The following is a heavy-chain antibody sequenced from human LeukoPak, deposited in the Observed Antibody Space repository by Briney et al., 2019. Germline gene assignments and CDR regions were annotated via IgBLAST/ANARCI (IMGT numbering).Heavy chain of an antibody. Sequence: KTSETLSLTCAVYGGSFSGYYWSGIRQPPGKGLEWIGEINHSGSTNYNPSLKSRVTISVDTSKNQFSLKLSSVTAADTAVYYCARGPTYYYVYYFDYWGQGTLVTVSS. J-gene: IGHJ4*02. D-gene: IGHD3-10*02. V-gene: IGHV4-34*01. CDR1: GGSFSGYY. CDR2: INHSGST. CDR3: ARGPTYYYVYYFDY.